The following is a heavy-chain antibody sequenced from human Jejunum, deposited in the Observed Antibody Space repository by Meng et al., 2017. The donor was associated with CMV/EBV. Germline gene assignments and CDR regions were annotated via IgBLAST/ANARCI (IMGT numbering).Heavy chain of an antibody. D-gene: IGHD1/OR15-1a*01. CDR2: IGNGYSGSAI. CDR3: ARDWLNKAMDV. J-gene: IGHJ6*02. V-gene: IGHV3-11*01. CDR1: GFALSDYY. Sequence: SGFALSDYYMIWIRQAPGRGRECILYIGNGYSGSAIYYADSVKGRFTISRDNAENSLYLQMNSLRAEDTAVYYCARDWLNKAMDVWGQGTTVTVSS.